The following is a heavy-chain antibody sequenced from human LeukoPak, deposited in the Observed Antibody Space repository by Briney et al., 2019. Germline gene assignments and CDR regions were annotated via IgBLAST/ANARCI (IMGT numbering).Heavy chain of an antibody. CDR3: ARVGSYYDMDV. V-gene: IGHV3-23*01. CDR1: GFTFSSYA. J-gene: IGHJ6*02. D-gene: IGHD3-10*01. Sequence: HPGGSLRLSCAASGFTFSSYAMSWVRQGPGKGLEWVLVVESGGDTSYANSVKGRFTVSRDIFQNTLYLQMNNLRAEDTAVYYCARVGSYYDMDVWGQGTTVTVSS. CDR2: VESGGDT.